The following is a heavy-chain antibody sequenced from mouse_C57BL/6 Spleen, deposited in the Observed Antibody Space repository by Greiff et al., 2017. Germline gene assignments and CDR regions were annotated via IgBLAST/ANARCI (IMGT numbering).Heavy chain of an antibody. CDR1: GYSITSGYD. CDR2: ISYSGST. V-gene: IGHV3-1*01. CDR3: ARGTLGYFDV. J-gene: IGHJ1*03. Sequence: EVQLVESGPGMVKPSQSLSLTCTVTGYSITSGYDWHWIRHFPGNKLEWMGYISYSGSTNYNPSLKSRISITHDTSKNHFFLKLNSVTTEDTATYYCARGTLGYFDVWGTGTTVTVSS.